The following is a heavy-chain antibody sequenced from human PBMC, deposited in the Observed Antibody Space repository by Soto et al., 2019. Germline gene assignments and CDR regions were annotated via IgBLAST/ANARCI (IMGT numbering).Heavy chain of an antibody. V-gene: IGHV4-34*01. D-gene: IGHD5-18*01. J-gene: IGHJ5*02. CDR2: INHSGST. CDR1: GGSFSGYY. CDR3: ARAPRIQLWLGRFDP. Sequence: QVQLQQWGAGLLKPSETLSLTCAVYGGSFSGYYWSWIRQPPGKGLEWIGEINHSGSTNYNPSLKSRVTISVDTSKNQVSLKLSSVTAADTAVYYCARAPRIQLWLGRFDPWGQGTLVTVSS.